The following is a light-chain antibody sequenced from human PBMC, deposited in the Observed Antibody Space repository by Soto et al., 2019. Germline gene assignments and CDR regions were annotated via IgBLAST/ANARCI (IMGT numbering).Light chain of an antibody. CDR2: GAS. J-gene: IGKJ2*01. CDR1: QSINSE. V-gene: IGKV3-15*01. CDR3: QQGHNWPLT. Sequence: ELVMTQSPATLSLSPGERAALSCRASQSINSELAWYQQKPGQPPRLLIYGASTRANGVPARFTGSESGSEFTLTISGLQSEDFAVYYCQQGHNWPLTFGQGTRLEI.